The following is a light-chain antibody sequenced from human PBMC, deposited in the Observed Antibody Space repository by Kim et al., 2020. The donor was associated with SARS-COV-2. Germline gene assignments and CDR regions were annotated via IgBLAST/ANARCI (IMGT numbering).Light chain of an antibody. J-gene: IGKJ4*01. CDR3: QQYSHWPLT. V-gene: IGKV3-15*01. CDR2: GAS. Sequence: EIVMTQSPATLSVSPGERATLSCRASQSVSSNLAWYQQKPGQAPRLLIYGASTRATGIPGRFSGSGSGTEFTLTISSLQSEDFAVYYCQQYSHWPLTFAGATKVDIK. CDR1: QSVSSN.